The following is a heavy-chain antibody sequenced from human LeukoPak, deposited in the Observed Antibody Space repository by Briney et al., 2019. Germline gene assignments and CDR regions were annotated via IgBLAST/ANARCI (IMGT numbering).Heavy chain of an antibody. V-gene: IGHV4-59*01. D-gene: IGHD5-12*01. CDR2: IYYSGST. CDR1: GGSISSYY. Sequence: PSETLSLTCTVSGGSISSYYWSWIRQPPGKGLEWIGYIYYSGSTNYNPSLKSRVTISVDTSKNQFSLKLSSVTAADTAVYYCAREGPRGSFGYWGQGTLVTVSS. CDR3: AREGPRGSFGY. J-gene: IGHJ4*02.